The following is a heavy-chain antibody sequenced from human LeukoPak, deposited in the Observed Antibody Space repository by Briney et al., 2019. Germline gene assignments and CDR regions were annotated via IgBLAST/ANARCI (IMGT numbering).Heavy chain of an antibody. J-gene: IGHJ6*03. CDR2: IYYSGTT. V-gene: IGHV4-39*01. CDR1: GGSISSSSYY. Sequence: GSLRLSCSVSGGSISSSSYYWNWIRQPPGKGLEWVGSIYYSGTTYYNSSLKSRVTISEDTSKNRFSLMLTSVTAADTAVYYCARQVSDYFYYYIDVWGEGTTVIVSS. CDR3: ARQVSDYFYYYIDV.